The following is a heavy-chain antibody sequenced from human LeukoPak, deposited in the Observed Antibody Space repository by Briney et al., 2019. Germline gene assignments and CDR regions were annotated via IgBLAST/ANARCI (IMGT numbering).Heavy chain of an antibody. J-gene: IGHJ6*02. CDR1: GGTFSSYA. CDR2: IIPILGIA. Sequence: GASVKVSCKASGGTFSSYAISWVRQAPGQGLEWMGRIIPILGIANYAQKFQGRVTITADKSTSTAYMELSSLRSEDTAVYYCARGSGSYGALYYYYGMDVWGQGTTVTVSS. V-gene: IGHV1-69*04. D-gene: IGHD1-26*01. CDR3: ARGSGSYGALYYYYGMDV.